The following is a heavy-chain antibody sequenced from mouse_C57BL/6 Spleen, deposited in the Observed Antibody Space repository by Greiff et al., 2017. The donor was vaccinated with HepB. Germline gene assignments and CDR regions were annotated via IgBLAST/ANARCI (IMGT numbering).Heavy chain of an antibody. Sequence: VQLQQPGAELVKPGASVKLSCKASGYTFTSYWMHWVKQRPGQGLEWIGMIHPNSGSTNYNEKFKSKATLTVDKSSSTAYMQLSSLTSEDSAVYYCARRGSNWYFDYWGQGTTLTVSS. CDR3: ARRGSNWYFDY. V-gene: IGHV1-64*01. D-gene: IGHD2-5*01. CDR1: GYTFTSYW. CDR2: IHPNSGST. J-gene: IGHJ2*01.